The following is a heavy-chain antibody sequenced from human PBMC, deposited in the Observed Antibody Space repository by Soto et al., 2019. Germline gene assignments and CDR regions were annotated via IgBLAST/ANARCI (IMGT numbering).Heavy chain of an antibody. CDR3: ARFIGVSSIGYPHSDAFDI. J-gene: IGHJ3*02. Sequence: GASVKVSCKASGGTFSSYTISWVRQAPGQGLEWMGRIIPILGIANYAQKFQGRVTITADKSTSTAYMELSSLRSEDTAVYYCARFIGVSSIGYPHSDAFDIWCQVTMVTVSS. D-gene: IGHD3-22*01. V-gene: IGHV1-69*02. CDR2: IIPILGIA. CDR1: GGTFSSYT.